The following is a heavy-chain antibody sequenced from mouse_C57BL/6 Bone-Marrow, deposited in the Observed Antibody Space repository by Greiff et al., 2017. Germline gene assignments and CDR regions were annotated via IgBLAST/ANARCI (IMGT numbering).Heavy chain of an antibody. J-gene: IGHJ3*01. CDR3: ARGYGNSAWFAY. Sequence: QVQLQQPGAELVMPGASVKLSCKASGYTFTSYWMHWVKQRPGQGLEWIGEIDPSDSYTNYNQKFKGKSTVTVDKSSSTAYMQLSSLTSEDSAVYYWARGYGNSAWFAYWGQGTLVTVSA. V-gene: IGHV1-69*01. D-gene: IGHD2-1*01. CDR1: GYTFTSYW. CDR2: IDPSDSYT.